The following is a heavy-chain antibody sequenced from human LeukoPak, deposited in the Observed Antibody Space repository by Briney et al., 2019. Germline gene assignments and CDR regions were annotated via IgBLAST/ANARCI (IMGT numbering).Heavy chain of an antibody. CDR3: AKGAAAGRQDPNYNWFDP. V-gene: IGHV3-23*01. D-gene: IGHD6-13*01. CDR2: ISGSGGST. CDR1: GFTFSSYA. Sequence: GGSLRLSCAAAGFTFSSYAMSWVRQAPGKRLEWVSSISGSGGSTFYADSVKGRFTISRDNSKNTLYLQMNSLRAEDTALYYCAKGAAAGRQDPNYNWFDPWGQGTLVTVSS. J-gene: IGHJ5*02.